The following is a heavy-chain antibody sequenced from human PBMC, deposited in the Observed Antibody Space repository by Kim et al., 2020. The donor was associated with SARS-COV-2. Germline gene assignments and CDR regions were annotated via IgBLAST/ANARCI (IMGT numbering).Heavy chain of an antibody. V-gene: IGHV3-74*01. CDR3: ASARTLAASGGYDY. J-gene: IGHJ4*02. Sequence: VKVRFTISRDNAKNTLYLQMNSTRDEETAIYFCASARTLAASGGYDYWGQGTLVTVSS. D-gene: IGHD3-22*01.